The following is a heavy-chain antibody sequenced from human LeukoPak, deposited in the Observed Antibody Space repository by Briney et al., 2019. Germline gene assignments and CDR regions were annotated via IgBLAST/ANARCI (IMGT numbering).Heavy chain of an antibody. CDR2: ISSNGGST. V-gene: IGHV3-64*01. CDR1: GFTFSSYA. CDR3: ARACYSSSLCY. J-gene: IGHJ4*02. D-gene: IGHD6-13*01. Sequence: PGGSLRLSCAASGFTFSSYAMHWVRQAPGKGLEYVSAISSNGGSTYYANSVKGRFTISRDNSKNTLYLQMGSLRAEDMAVYYCARACYSSSLCYRGQGTLVTVSS.